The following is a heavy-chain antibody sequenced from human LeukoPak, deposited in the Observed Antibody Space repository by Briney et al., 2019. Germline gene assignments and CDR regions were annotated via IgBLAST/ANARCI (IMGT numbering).Heavy chain of an antibody. J-gene: IGHJ4*02. CDR1: GFTFSNHE. D-gene: IGHD2-21*01. Sequence: PGGSLRLSCVTSGFTFSNHEMNWVRQAPGKGLEWVAYTSRGGSDISYADSAKGRFTISSDIASNTLYLQMNSLRVEDTAVYFCVRARLIRLENFFDYWGQGTLVTVSS. CDR2: TSRGGSDI. V-gene: IGHV3-48*03. CDR3: VRARLIRLENFFDY.